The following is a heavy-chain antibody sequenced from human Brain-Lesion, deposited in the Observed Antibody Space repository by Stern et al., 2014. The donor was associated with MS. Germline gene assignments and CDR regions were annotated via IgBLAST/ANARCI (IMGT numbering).Heavy chain of an antibody. V-gene: IGHV1-2*02. D-gene: IGHD3-3*01. CDR1: GYIFTGYY. CDR2: INPNTGGT. J-gene: IGHJ6*02. CDR3: ARDQRGITIFGVVTDYYYLGMDV. Sequence: QVQLVQSGAEVKKPGASVKVSCKTSGYIFTGYYIHWVRQAAGQGLEWMAWINPNTGGTKYAQKLQGRVTMSRDTSSSTAYVELSSLTSDDTAVYYCARDQRGITIFGVVTDYYYLGMDVWGQGTTVTVSS.